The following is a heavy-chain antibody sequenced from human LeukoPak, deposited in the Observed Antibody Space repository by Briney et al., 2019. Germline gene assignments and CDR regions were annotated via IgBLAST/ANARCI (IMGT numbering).Heavy chain of an antibody. CDR3: ARDWGSSGWFYFDS. CDR2: ISWNNESL. D-gene: IGHD6-19*01. CDR1: GFKFHNYA. Sequence: GGSLRLSCTASGFKFHNYALHWVRQAPGKGLEWVSGISWNNESLDYADSVKGRFIISRDNAKNSIYLQMNSLRAEDTALYYCARDWGSSGWFYFDSWGRGPLVSVSS. J-gene: IGHJ4*02. V-gene: IGHV3-9*01.